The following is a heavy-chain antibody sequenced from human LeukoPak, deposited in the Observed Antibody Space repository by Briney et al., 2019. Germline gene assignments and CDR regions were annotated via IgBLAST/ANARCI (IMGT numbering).Heavy chain of an antibody. Sequence: GESLKISCKGSGYSFSSYWIAWVRQMPGRGLEWMGVIYPGDSNTRYSPSFQGQVTISADKSITTAYLQWRSLKASDTAMYYCARVTEGLLKNWFDPWGQGTLVTVSP. CDR1: GYSFSSYW. D-gene: IGHD4/OR15-4a*01. J-gene: IGHJ5*02. CDR2: IYPGDSNT. CDR3: ARVTEGLLKNWFDP. V-gene: IGHV5-51*01.